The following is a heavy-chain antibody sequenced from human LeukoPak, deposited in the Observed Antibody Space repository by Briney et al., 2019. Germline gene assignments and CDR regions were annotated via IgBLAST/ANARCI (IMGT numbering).Heavy chain of an antibody. CDR2: ISGSGTVT. Sequence: GGSLRLSCAASGSTFNFYAMSWVSQPPGKGREGFQRISGSGTVTYYADSVKGRFTISRDNSKNTLYLQMNSLRAEDTAVYYCARDAGGFRSTYGMDVWGQGTTVTVSS. V-gene: IGHV3-23*01. CDR1: GSTFNFYA. CDR3: ARDAGGFRSTYGMDV. D-gene: IGHD5-12*01. J-gene: IGHJ6*02.